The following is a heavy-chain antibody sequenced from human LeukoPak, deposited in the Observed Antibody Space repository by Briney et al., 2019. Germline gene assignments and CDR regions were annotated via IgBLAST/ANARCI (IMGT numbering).Heavy chain of an antibody. D-gene: IGHD3-16*01. CDR3: AKDEGGFAVPRGDAFDI. J-gene: IGHJ3*02. V-gene: IGHV3-30*18. Sequence: GGSLRLSCAASGFTFSNAWMSWVRQAPGKGLEQVTVISYDGSNKYYADSVKGRFTISRDNSKSTLYLQMNSLRPEDTAVYYCAKDEGGFAVPRGDAFDIWGQGTTVTVSS. CDR2: ISYDGSNK. CDR1: GFTFSNAW.